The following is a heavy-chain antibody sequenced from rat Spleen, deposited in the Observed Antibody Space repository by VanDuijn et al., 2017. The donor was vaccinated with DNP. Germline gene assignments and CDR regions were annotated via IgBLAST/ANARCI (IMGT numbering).Heavy chain of an antibody. Sequence: EVQLVETGGGLVQPGRSMKLSCAASGLTFSDYNMAWVRQAPTRGLEWVASITASGGSTSYRDSVKGRFTISRDNAKNTLYLQMNSLRSEDTATYYCAKDLWYYAMDVWGQGTSVTVSS. CDR3: AKDLWYYAMDV. J-gene: IGHJ4*01. V-gene: IGHV5-25*01. D-gene: IGHD4-6*01. CDR1: GLTFSDYN. CDR2: ITASGGST.